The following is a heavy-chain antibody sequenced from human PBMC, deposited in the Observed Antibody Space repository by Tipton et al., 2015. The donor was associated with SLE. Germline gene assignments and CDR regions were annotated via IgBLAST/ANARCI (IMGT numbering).Heavy chain of an antibody. J-gene: IGHJ3*02. CDR2: IYTSGST. CDR1: GGSISSGSYY. D-gene: IGHD1-26*01. Sequence: LRLSCTVSGGSISSGSYYWSWIRQPAGKGLEWIGYIYTSGSTNYNPSLKSRVTISVDTSKNQFSLKLSSVTAADTAVYYCAREWDGGSYTFDAFDIWGQGTMVTVSS. V-gene: IGHV4-61*09. CDR3: AREWDGGSYTFDAFDI.